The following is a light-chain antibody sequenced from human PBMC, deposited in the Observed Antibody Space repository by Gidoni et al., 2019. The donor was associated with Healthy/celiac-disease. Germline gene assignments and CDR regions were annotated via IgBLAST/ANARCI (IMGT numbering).Light chain of an antibody. CDR1: QSVSSSY. CDR3: QQYGSSLFT. J-gene: IGKJ3*01. CDR2: GAS. V-gene: IGKV3-20*01. Sequence: EIVLTQSPGTLSLSPGERATLSCRASQSVSSSYLAWYQQKPGQAPRLLIYGASSGSGTDFTLTISRLEPEVFAVYYCQQYGSSLFTFGPGTKVDIK.